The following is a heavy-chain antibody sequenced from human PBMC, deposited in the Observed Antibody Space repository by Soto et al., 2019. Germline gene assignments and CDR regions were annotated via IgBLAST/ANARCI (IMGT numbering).Heavy chain of an antibody. CDR2: IYHSGST. V-gene: IGHV4-4*02. CDR3: ARHPATTVTTSPRFDY. J-gene: IGHJ4*02. CDR1: GGSISSTNW. Sequence: SETLSLTCAVSGGSISSTNWWSWVRQPPGKGLEWIGEIYHSGSTNYNPSLKSRVTISVDKSKNQFSLKLSSVTAADTAVYYCARHPATTVTTSPRFDYWGQGTLVTVSS. D-gene: IGHD4-17*01.